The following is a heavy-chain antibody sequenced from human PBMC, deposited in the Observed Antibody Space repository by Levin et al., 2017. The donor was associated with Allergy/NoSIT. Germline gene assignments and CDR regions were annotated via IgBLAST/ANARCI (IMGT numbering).Heavy chain of an antibody. CDR3: ASNSLEIAVENDAFDS. V-gene: IGHV4-4*02. D-gene: IGHD6-19*01. Sequence: SETLSLTCAVSGGSISSSNWWSWVRQPPGKGLEWIGEIYHSGSTNYNPSLKSRVTISVDKSKNQFSLKLSSVTAADTAVYYCASNSLEIAVENDAFDSWGQGTMVTVSS. CDR1: GGSISSSNW. CDR2: IYHSGST. J-gene: IGHJ3*02.